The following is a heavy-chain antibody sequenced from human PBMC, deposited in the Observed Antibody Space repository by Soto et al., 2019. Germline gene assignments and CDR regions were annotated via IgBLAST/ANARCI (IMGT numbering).Heavy chain of an antibody. J-gene: IGHJ4*01. Sequence: GGSLRLSWEASGFTFSNYAMSWVRQAPGKGLESVSGISGSGRDTYYADSVKGRLTISRDNAKNTLFLQMNSLRTEDAASYYCAKERLEEVCTFFGLRGHGILVTVSS. CDR3: AKERLEEVCTFFGL. V-gene: IGHV3-23*01. CDR1: GFTFSNYA. CDR2: ISGSGRDT. D-gene: IGHD3-3*01.